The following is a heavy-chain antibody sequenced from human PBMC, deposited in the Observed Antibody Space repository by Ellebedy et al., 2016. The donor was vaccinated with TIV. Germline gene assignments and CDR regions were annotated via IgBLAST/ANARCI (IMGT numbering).Heavy chain of an antibody. CDR1: GGSISSYY. D-gene: IGHD3-10*01. CDR2: IYTSGST. J-gene: IGHJ5*02. Sequence: SETLSLTCTVSGGSISSYYWSWIRQPAGKGLEWIGRIYTSGSTNYNPSLKSRVTMSVDTSKNQFSLKLSSVTAADTAVYYCARDFSIIGGSAKYNWFDPWGQGTLVTVSS. V-gene: IGHV4-4*07. CDR3: ARDFSIIGGSAKYNWFDP.